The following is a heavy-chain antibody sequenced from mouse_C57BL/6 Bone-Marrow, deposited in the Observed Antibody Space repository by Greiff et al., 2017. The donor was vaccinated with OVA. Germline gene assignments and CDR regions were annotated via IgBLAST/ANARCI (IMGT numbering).Heavy chain of an antibody. J-gene: IGHJ4*01. CDR2: IDPSDSET. Sequence: QVQLQQPGAELVRPGSSVKLSCKASGYTFTSYWMHWVKQRPIQGLEWIGNIDPSDSETHYNQKFKDKATLTVDKSSSTAYMQLSSLTSEDSAVYDCARSRDGYVYAMDYWGQGTSVTVSS. CDR3: ARSRDGYVYAMDY. CDR1: GYTFTSYW. D-gene: IGHD2-2*01. V-gene: IGHV1-52*01.